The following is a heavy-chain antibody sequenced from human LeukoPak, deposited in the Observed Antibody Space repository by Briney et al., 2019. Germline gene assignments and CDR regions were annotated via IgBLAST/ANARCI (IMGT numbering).Heavy chain of an antibody. J-gene: IGHJ4*02. D-gene: IGHD5/OR15-5a*01. Sequence: SETLSLTCTFCIGSISSYYWTWIRQPPGKGLEWIGYIYYIGSTNYNPALKSRVTISVDTSKNQFSLRLSSVTAADTAVYYCAREVSTNPHFDYWGQGTLVTVSS. CDR2: IYYIGST. CDR1: IGSISSYY. CDR3: AREVSTNPHFDY. V-gene: IGHV4-59*01.